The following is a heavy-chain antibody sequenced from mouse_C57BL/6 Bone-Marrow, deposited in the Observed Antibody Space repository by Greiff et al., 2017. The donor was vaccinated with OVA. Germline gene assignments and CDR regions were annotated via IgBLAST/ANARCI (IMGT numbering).Heavy chain of an antibody. D-gene: IGHD1-1*01. CDR3: TGFITTVVAKLYWYFDV. V-gene: IGHV6-3*01. CDR1: GFTFSNYW. CDR2: IRLKSDNYAT. Sequence: EVKLVESGGGLVQPGGSMKLSCVASGFTFSNYWMNWVRQSPEKGLEWVAQIRLKSDNYATHYAESVKGRFTISRDDSKSSVYLQMNNLRAEDTGIYYCTGFITTVVAKLYWYFDVWGTGTTVTVSS. J-gene: IGHJ1*03.